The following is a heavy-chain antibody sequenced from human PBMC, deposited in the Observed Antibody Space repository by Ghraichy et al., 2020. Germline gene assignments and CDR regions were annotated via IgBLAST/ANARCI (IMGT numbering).Heavy chain of an antibody. J-gene: IGHJ1*01. V-gene: IGHV3-74*01. Sequence: GGSLRLSCAASGFTFSSYWMHWVRQAPGKGLVWVSRINSDGSSTSYADSVKGRFTISRDNAKNTLYLQMNSLRAEDTAVYYCAMGGYYYGYFQHWGQGTLVTVSS. CDR1: GFTFSSYW. D-gene: IGHD3-22*01. CDR2: INSDGSST. CDR3: AMGGYYYGYFQH.